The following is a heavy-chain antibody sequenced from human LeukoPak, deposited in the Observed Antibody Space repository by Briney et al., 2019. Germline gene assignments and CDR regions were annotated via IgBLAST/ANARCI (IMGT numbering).Heavy chain of an antibody. J-gene: IGHJ4*02. CDR2: IYTSGST. CDR3: ARGGYYGSGSPNFDY. Sequence: SETLSLTCTVSGGSISSYYWSWIRQPAGKGLEWIGRIYTSGSTNYNPSLKSRVTMSVDTSKNQSSLKLSSVTAADTAVYYCARGGYYGSGSPNFDYWSQGTLVTVSS. V-gene: IGHV4-4*07. CDR1: GGSISSYY. D-gene: IGHD3-10*01.